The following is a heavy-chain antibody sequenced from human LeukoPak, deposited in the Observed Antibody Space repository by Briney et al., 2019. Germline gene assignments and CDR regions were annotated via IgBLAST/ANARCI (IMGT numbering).Heavy chain of an antibody. Sequence: GGSLRLSCVGSGVTFNGQWMNWVRQAPGQGLEWVAHIKHDGNEKYYVDSVKGRFTISRDDAKNSLSLQLNSARAEDTALYYCAYSNNFNYWGRGTLVTVSS. J-gene: IGHJ4*02. D-gene: IGHD6-13*01. CDR3: AYSNNFNY. CDR2: IKHDGNEK. CDR1: GVTFNGQW. V-gene: IGHV3-7*01.